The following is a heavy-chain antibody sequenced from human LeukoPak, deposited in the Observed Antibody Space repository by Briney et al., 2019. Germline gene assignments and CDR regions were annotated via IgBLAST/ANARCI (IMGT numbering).Heavy chain of an antibody. J-gene: IGHJ4*02. CDR2: ISWNSGSI. D-gene: IGHD4-17*01. CDR1: GFTFDDYA. V-gene: IGHV3-9*01. CDR3: AKEGRMHDYGDFLDY. Sequence: GGSLRLSCAASGFTFDDYAMHWVRQAPGKDLEWVSGISWNSGSIGYADSVKGRFTISRDNSKNTLYLQMNSLRAEDTAVYYCAKEGRMHDYGDFLDYWGQGTLVTVSS.